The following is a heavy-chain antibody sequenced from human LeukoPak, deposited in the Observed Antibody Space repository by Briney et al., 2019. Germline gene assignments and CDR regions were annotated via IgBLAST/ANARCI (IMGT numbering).Heavy chain of an antibody. J-gene: IGHJ4*02. D-gene: IGHD1-26*01. CDR1: GFTISDHY. Sequence: GGSLRLSCAASGFTISDHYMDWVRQAPGKGLEWVGRSRNKADSYTTYYAASVKGRFTMSRDDSKNSLYLQMNSLKAEDTAVYYCTRQFFSDWGQGTLVTVSS. V-gene: IGHV3-72*01. CDR3: TRQFFSD. CDR2: SRNKADSYTT.